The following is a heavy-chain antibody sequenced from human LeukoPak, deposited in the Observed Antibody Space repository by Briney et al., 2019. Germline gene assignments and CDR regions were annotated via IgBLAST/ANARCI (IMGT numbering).Heavy chain of an antibody. CDR1: GYTFTSYD. CDR3: ARDPAALTLGY. D-gene: IGHD6-13*01. V-gene: IGHV1-69*04. CDR2: IIPILGIA. J-gene: IGHJ4*02. Sequence: SVKVSCKASGYTFTSYDINWVRQAPGQGLEWMGRIIPILGIANYAQKFQGRVTITADKSTSTAYMELSSLRSEDTAVYYCARDPAALTLGYWGQGTLVTVSS.